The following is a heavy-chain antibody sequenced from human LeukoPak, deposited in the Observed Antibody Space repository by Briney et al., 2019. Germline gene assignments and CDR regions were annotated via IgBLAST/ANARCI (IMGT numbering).Heavy chain of an antibody. J-gene: IGHJ4*02. CDR1: GFTFSVYG. Sequence: PGRSLRLCCAASGFTFSVYGMHWVRQAPGKGLEWVAIIWYDGSKKYYADSVKGRFTISRDNSKNTLDLQMNSLRAEDTAVYYCARAARYSSGGYYFDYWGPGTLVTVSS. CDR3: ARAARYSSGGYYFDY. CDR2: IWYDGSKK. V-gene: IGHV3-33*01. D-gene: IGHD6-19*01.